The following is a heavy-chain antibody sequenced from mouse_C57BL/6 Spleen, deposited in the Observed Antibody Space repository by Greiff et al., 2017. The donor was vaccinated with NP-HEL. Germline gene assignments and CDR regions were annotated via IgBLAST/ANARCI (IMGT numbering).Heavy chain of an antibody. D-gene: IGHD2-5*01. CDR3: ARWSYSNYGWFAY. Sequence: QVQLQQPGAELVRPGSSVKLSCKASGYTFSSYWMHWVKQRPIQGLEWIGNIDPSDSETHYNQKFKDKATLTVDKSSSTAYMQLSSLTSEDSAVYYCARWSYSNYGWFAYWGQGTLVTVSA. V-gene: IGHV1-52*01. CDR2: IDPSDSET. J-gene: IGHJ3*01. CDR1: GYTFSSYW.